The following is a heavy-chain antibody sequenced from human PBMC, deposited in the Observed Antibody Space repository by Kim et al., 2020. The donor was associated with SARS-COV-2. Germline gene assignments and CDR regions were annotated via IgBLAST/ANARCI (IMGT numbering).Heavy chain of an antibody. V-gene: IGHV3-33*05. D-gene: IGHD3-9*01. CDR2: ISYDGSNK. J-gene: IGHJ3*02. CDR3: ARDFKDTLPSFLTGYYWPDAFDI. CDR1: GFTFSSYG. Sequence: GGSLRLSCAASGFTFSSYGMHWVRQAPGKGLEWVAVISYDGSNKYYADSVKGRFTISRDNSKNTLYLQMNSLRAEDTAVYYCARDFKDTLPSFLTGYYWPDAFDIWGQGTMVTVSS.